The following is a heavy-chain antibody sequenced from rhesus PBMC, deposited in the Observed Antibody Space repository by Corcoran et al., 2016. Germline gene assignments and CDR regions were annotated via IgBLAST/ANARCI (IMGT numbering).Heavy chain of an antibody. D-gene: IGHD4-23*01. V-gene: IGHV4-81*01. CDR1: GGSISGYY. CDR3: SRYTVNGIDY. Sequence: QVQLQESGPGLVKPSETLSLTCTVSGGSISGYYWSWIRQPPGKGLEWIGNIDGNIAGTNYTPALKSRVPISEDTSKNQFSLKLSAVSAADTAVYYGSRYTVNGIDYWGQGVLVTVSS. CDR2: IDGNIAGT. J-gene: IGHJ4*01.